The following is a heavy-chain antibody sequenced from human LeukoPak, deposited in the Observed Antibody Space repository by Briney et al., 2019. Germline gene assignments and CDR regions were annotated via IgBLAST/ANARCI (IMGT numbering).Heavy chain of an antibody. CDR1: GSTFSNYA. Sequence: QPGGSLRPSCAASGSTFSNYAMSWVRQAPGKGLEWVSAISGSGRNTYYADSVKGRFTISTDNSKNTLYLQMNSLRAEGTAIYYCAKEKMGYSGNYYGPFDYWGQGTLVTVSS. D-gene: IGHD1-26*01. V-gene: IGHV3-23*01. CDR3: AKEKMGYSGNYYGPFDY. J-gene: IGHJ4*02. CDR2: ISGSGRNT.